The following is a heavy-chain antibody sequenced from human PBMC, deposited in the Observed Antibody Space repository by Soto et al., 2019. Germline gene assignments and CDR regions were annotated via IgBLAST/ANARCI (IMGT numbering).Heavy chain of an antibody. V-gene: IGHV4-4*02. Sequence: QVQLQESGPGLVKPSGTLSLTCAVSGDSVSSPYYWCWVRQSPGKGLEWIGEVFHTGTTSYNPSLMSRVTISMDKSINQFSLDLSSVTAADTAVYSCARSAGWYAIHAWGPGTLVIVSS. D-gene: IGHD6-19*01. J-gene: IGHJ5*02. CDR3: ARSAGWYAIHA. CDR1: GDSVSSPYY. CDR2: VFHTGTT.